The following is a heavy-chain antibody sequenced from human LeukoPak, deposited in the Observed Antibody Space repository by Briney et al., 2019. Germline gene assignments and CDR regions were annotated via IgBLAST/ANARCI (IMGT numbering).Heavy chain of an antibody. CDR3: AKATTYYDILTGYWYYFDY. Sequence: GSLRLSCAASGFTFSSYAMSWVRQAPGKGLEWVSAISGSGGSTYYADSVKGRFTTSRDNSKNTLYLQMNSLRAGDTAVYYCAKATTYYDILTGYWYYFDYWGQGTLVTVSS. D-gene: IGHD3-9*01. J-gene: IGHJ4*02. CDR2: ISGSGGST. CDR1: GFTFSSYA. V-gene: IGHV3-23*01.